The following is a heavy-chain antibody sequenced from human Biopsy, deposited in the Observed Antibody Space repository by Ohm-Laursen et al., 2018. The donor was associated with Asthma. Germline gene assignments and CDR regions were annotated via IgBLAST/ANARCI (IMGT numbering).Heavy chain of an antibody. CDR3: ARPRWGPYGY. J-gene: IGHJ4*02. Sequence: GSLRLSCSASGFTFSSYSMNWVRQAPGKGLEWVSYISSSSSTIYYADSVKGRFTIARDNAKNSLYLQMNSLRDEDTAVYYCARPRWGPYGYWGQGTLVTVSS. V-gene: IGHV3-48*02. D-gene: IGHD4-17*01. CDR2: ISSSSSTI. CDR1: GFTFSSYS.